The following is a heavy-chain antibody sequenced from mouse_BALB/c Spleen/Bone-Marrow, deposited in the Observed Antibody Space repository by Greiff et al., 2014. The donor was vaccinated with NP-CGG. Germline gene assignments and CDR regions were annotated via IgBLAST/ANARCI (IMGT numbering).Heavy chain of an antibody. J-gene: IGHJ2*01. Sequence: EVKLMESGAELVKPGASVKLSCTASGFNIKDTYMHWVKQRPEQGLEWIGRIDPANGNTKYDPKFQGKATITADTSSNTAYLQLSSLTSEGTAVYYCARWDYRYDYWGQGTTLTVSS. CDR2: IDPANGNT. V-gene: IGHV14-3*02. CDR1: GFNIKDTY. CDR3: ARWDYRYDY. D-gene: IGHD2-14*01.